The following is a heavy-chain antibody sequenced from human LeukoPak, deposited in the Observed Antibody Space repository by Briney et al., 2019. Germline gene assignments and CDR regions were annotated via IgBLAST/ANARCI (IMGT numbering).Heavy chain of an antibody. CDR3: ARGSRITIFGVASGWFDP. Sequence: SVKVSCKASGYTFTSYDIHWVRQATGQGLAWMGWMNPNSGNTGYAQKFQGRVTMTRNTSISTAYMELSSLRSEDTAVYYCARGSRITIFGVASGWFDPWGQGTLVTVSS. D-gene: IGHD3-3*01. CDR1: GYTFTSYD. J-gene: IGHJ5*02. V-gene: IGHV1-8*01. CDR2: MNPNSGNT.